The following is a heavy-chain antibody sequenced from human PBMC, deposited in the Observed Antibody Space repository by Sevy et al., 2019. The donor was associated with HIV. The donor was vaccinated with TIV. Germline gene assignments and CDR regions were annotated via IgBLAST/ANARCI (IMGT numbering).Heavy chain of an antibody. Sequence: GGSLRLSCAASGFTFSNYAMSWVRQTPGKGLEWDSAISGSADATYYTDSVKGRFTISRDNSKNTVYLQMNSLRAEDTAVYYCVKEVSQYSYSDYWGQGTLVTVSS. V-gene: IGHV3-23*01. CDR3: VKEVSQYSYSDY. CDR1: GFTFSNYA. CDR2: ISGSADAT. D-gene: IGHD5-18*01. J-gene: IGHJ4*02.